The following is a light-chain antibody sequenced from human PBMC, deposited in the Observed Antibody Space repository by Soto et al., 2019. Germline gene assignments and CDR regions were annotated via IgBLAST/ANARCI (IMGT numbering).Light chain of an antibody. CDR2: GNS. J-gene: IGLJ1*01. CDR1: SSNIGAGYD. Sequence: QSVLTQAPSVSGAPGQRVTISCTGSSSNIGAGYDVHWYQQLPGTAPKLLIYGNSNRPSGVPDRFSGSKSGTSASLAITGLQAEDEADYYCQSYDSNLSAYVFGTGTKLTVL. CDR3: QSYDSNLSAYV. V-gene: IGLV1-40*01.